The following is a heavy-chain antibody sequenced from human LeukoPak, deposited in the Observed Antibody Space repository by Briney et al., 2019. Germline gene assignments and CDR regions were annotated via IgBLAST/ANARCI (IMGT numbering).Heavy chain of an antibody. V-gene: IGHV1-69*13. J-gene: IGHJ6*03. CDR2: IIPIIGTA. Sequence: ASVKVSCKASGATFSSYAISWVRQPPGQGLEWMGGIIPIIGTANYAQKFQGRVTITADESTSTAYMKLSSLRSEDTAVYYCARGNYYDSSGYYSPFGYYYYYMDVWGKGTTVTVSS. CDR3: ARGNYYDSSGYYSPFGYYYYYMDV. D-gene: IGHD3-22*01. CDR1: GATFSSYA.